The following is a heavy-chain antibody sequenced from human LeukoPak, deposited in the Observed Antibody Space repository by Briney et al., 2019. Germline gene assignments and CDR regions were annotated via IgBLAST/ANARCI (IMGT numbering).Heavy chain of an antibody. Sequence: GGSLRLSCAASGFTFSSYGMHWVRQAPGKGLEWVAFIRYDGSNKYYADSVKGRFTVSRDNSKNTLYLQMNSLRAEDTAVYYCAKGDCSSTSCYLYYYYMDVWGKGTTVTVSS. J-gene: IGHJ6*03. V-gene: IGHV3-30*02. CDR2: IRYDGSNK. CDR1: GFTFSSYG. D-gene: IGHD2-2*01. CDR3: AKGDCSSTSCYLYYYYMDV.